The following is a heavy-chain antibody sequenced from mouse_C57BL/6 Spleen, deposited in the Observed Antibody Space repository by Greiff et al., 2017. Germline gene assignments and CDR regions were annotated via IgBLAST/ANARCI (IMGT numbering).Heavy chain of an antibody. CDR3: ARQGTGPYFDY. J-gene: IGHJ2*01. D-gene: IGHD4-1*01. CDR2: ISNGGGST. V-gene: IGHV5-12*01. Sequence: DVQLQESGGGLVQPGGSLKLSCAASGFTFSDYYMYWVRQTPEKRLEWVAYISNGGGSTYYPDTVKGRFTISRDNAKNTLYLQMSRLKSEDTAMYYCARQGTGPYFDYWGQGTTLTVSS. CDR1: GFTFSDYY.